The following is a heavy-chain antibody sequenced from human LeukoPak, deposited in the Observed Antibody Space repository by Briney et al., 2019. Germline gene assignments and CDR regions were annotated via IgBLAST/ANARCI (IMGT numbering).Heavy chain of an antibody. CDR3: ARTAVDWLFQSYYYYYMDV. CDR2: TNPNSGGT. Sequence: ASVKVSCKASGYTFTGYYMHWVRQAPGQGLEWMGWTNPNSGGTNYAQKFQGRVTMTRDTSLSTAYMELSRLRSDDTAVYYCARTAVDWLFQSYYYYYMDVWGKGTTVTISS. V-gene: IGHV1-2*02. D-gene: IGHD3-9*01. J-gene: IGHJ6*03. CDR1: GYTFTGYY.